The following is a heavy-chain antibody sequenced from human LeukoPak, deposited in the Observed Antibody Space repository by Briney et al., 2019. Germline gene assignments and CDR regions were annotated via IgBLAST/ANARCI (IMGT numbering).Heavy chain of an antibody. D-gene: IGHD5/OR15-5a*01. CDR3: ARDRIGSTFDY. J-gene: IGHJ4*02. CDR2: ISGNNDNT. CDR1: GYTFAGSG. V-gene: IGHV1-18*01. Sequence: ASVRVSCTASGYTFAGSGIGISWFRQAPGPGLEWMGWISGNNDNTNYAQKFRGRFTMTTDTPTNPVYMELRSLRSDDTAVFYCARDRIGSTFDYWGQGTLVTVSS.